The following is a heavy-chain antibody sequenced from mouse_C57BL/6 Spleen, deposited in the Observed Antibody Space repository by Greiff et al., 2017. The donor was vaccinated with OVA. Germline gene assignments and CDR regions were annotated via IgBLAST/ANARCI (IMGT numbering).Heavy chain of an antibody. CDR1: GYTFTSYW. Sequence: QVQLQQPGAELVRPGSSVKLSCKASGYTFTSYWLHWVKQRPIQGLEWIGNIDPSDSETHYNQKFKDKATLTVDKSSSTAYMQLSSLTSEDSAVYYCARDGYDDWFAYWGQGTLVTVSA. CDR3: ARDGYDDWFAY. V-gene: IGHV1-52*01. CDR2: IDPSDSET. D-gene: IGHD2-2*01. J-gene: IGHJ3*01.